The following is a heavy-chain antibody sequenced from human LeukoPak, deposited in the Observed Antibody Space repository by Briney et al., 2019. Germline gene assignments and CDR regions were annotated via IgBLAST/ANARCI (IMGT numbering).Heavy chain of an antibody. Sequence: GRSLRLSCAASGFTFSSYAMHWVRQAPGKGLEWVAVISYDGSNKYYADSVKGRFTISRDNSKNTLYLQMNSLRAEDTAVYYCARDTTPRSGIYYFDYWGQGTLVTVSS. D-gene: IGHD1-26*01. CDR1: GFTFSSYA. CDR2: ISYDGSNK. V-gene: IGHV3-30*04. J-gene: IGHJ4*02. CDR3: ARDTTPRSGIYYFDY.